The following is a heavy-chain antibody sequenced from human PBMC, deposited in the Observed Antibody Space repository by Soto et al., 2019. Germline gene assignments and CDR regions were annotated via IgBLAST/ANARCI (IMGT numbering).Heavy chain of an antibody. Sequence: QVQLVQSGAEVKKPGASVKVSCKASGYTFTSYDINWVRQDTGQGLEWMGWMNPNSGNTDYAQKFQGRVTMTRNTTISTAYRELSSLSSEDSAVYYCARERSAAGAGGFDPWGQGTLVTVSS. D-gene: IGHD6-13*01. V-gene: IGHV1-8*01. J-gene: IGHJ5*02. CDR1: GYTFTSYD. CDR2: MNPNSGNT. CDR3: ARERSAAGAGGFDP.